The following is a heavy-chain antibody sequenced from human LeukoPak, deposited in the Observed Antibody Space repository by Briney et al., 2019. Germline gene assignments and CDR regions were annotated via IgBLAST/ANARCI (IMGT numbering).Heavy chain of an antibody. CDR2: IIPIFGTA. Sequence: GASVKVSCKASGGTFSSYAISWVRQAPAQGLEWMGGIIPIFGTANYAQKFQGRVTITMDESTSTAYMELSSLRSEDTAVYYCAKGGYCSSTSCRTGGFDPWGQGTLVTVSS. D-gene: IGHD2-2*01. V-gene: IGHV1-69*05. CDR1: GGTFSSYA. J-gene: IGHJ5*02. CDR3: AKGGYCSSTSCRTGGFDP.